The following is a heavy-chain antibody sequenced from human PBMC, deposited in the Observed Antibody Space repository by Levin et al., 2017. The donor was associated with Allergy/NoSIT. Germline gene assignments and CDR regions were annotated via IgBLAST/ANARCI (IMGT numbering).Heavy chain of an antibody. CDR3: ARDRVVASSGTYYYYGMDV. D-gene: IGHD2-15*01. V-gene: IGHV4-59*01. Sequence: PSETLSLTCIVSGGSISSYHWSWIRQPPGKGLEWIGYIYYSGSTNYNPSLKRRFPLSVDTSKNQFSLTLNSVTAADTAVYYCARDRVVASSGTYYYYGMDVWGQGTTVTVSS. CDR1: GGSISSYH. J-gene: IGHJ6*02. CDR2: IYYSGST.